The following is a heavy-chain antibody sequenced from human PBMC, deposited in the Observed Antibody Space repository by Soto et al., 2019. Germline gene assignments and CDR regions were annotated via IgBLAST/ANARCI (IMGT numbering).Heavy chain of an antibody. Sequence: SGGGLVQPGGSLRLSCAASGFNFRSYAMSWVRRAPGKGLEWVSAISGSGGTSYFADSVRGRFTISRDNSKNTLYLQLSSLRVEDTAEYFCAKGRGSSWTIDYWGHGTLVTVSS. CDR3: AKGRGSSWTIDY. CDR1: GFNFRSYA. J-gene: IGHJ4*01. V-gene: IGHV3-23*01. CDR2: ISGSGGTS. D-gene: IGHD6-13*01.